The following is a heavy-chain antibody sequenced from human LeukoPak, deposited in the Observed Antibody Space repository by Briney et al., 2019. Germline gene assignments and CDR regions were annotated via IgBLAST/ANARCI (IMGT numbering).Heavy chain of an antibody. J-gene: IGHJ3*02. CDR1: GESITYYY. CDR3: ARRLEVYNAFDI. Sequence: PSETLSLTCTVSGESITYYYWSWIRQPAGKGLEWIGRIYSSGSTNYNPSLKSRVTMSLDTSKKQFSLKLTSVTAADTAVYYCARRLEVYNAFDIWGQGTMVTVSS. CDR2: IYSSGST. V-gene: IGHV4-4*07.